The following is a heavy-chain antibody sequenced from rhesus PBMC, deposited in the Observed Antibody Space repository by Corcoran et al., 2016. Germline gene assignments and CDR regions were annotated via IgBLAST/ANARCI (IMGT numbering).Heavy chain of an antibody. Sequence: EVQLVESGGGLVQPGGSLRLSCAGSGFTFGSYYIYWVRQAQGKGLEWVSAINTGGGRTGYTDSVKGRFTISKENAKNTLYLQMDSLRAEDTAVYYCAASIAGAFDYWGQGVLVTVSS. V-gene: IGHV3-8*01. D-gene: IGHD6-13*01. CDR3: AASIAGAFDY. CDR2: INTGGGRT. CDR1: GFTFGSYY. J-gene: IGHJ4*01.